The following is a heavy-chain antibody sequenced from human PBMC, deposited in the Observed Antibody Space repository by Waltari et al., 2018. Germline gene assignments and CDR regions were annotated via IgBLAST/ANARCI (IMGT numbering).Heavy chain of an antibody. V-gene: IGHV1-69*05. Sequence: QVQLVQSGAGVKKPGSSVKVSCKASGGTFSSYAISWVRQAPGQGLEWMGGIIPIFGTANYAQKFQGRVTITTDESTSTAYMELSSLRSEDTAVYYCARVPGGYSSSWYYFDYWGQGTLVTVSS. D-gene: IGHD6-13*01. CDR3: ARVPGGYSSSWYYFDY. J-gene: IGHJ4*02. CDR2: IIPIFGTA. CDR1: GGTFSSYA.